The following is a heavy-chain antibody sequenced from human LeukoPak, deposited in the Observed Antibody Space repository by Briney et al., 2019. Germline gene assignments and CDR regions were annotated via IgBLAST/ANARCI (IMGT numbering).Heavy chain of an antibody. J-gene: IGHJ5*02. V-gene: IGHV5-51*01. CDR1: GYSFTSYW. D-gene: IGHD3-16*01. Sequence: GESLKISCKGSGYSFTSYWIGWVRQMPGEGLEWMGSIYPGDSDTRYSPPFQGQVTISADKSIDIAYLQWSSLKASDSAMYYCARGGSGTTTRSFDPWGQGTLVIVSS. CDR3: ARGGSGTTTRSFDP. CDR2: IYPGDSDT.